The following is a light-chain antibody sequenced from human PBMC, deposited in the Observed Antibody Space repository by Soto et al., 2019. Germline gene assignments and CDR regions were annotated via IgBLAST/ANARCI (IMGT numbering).Light chain of an antibody. CDR2: AAS. J-gene: IGKJ4*01. CDR3: QKYNSVPALT. V-gene: IGKV1-27*01. CDR1: QGISNY. Sequence: DIQMTQSPSSLSASVGDRVTITCRASQGISNYLAWYQQKPGKAPELLIYAASTLQSGVPSRFSGSGSGTDFALTISSLQPEDAATYYCQKYNSVPALTFGGGTKVEIK.